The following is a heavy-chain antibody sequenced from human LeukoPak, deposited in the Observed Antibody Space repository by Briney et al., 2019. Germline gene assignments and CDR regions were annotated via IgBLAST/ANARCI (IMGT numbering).Heavy chain of an antibody. J-gene: IGHJ4*02. D-gene: IGHD2-21*02. CDR2: IYYSGST. V-gene: IGHV4-39*07. CDR1: GGSISSSSHY. CDR3: AREAYCGGDCYSGFDY. Sequence: QTSETLSLTCTVSGGSISSSSHYWGWIRQPPGKGLEWIGSIYYSGSTYYNPSLKSRVTISVDTSKNQFSLKLSSVTAADTAVYYCAREAYCGGDCYSGFDYWGQGTLVTVSS.